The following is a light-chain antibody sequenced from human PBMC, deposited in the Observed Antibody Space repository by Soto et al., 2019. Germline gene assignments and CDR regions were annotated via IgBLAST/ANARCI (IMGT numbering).Light chain of an antibody. CDR1: SGSVSTSYY. Sequence: QTVVTQEPSFSVSPGGTVTLTCGLSSGSVSTSYYPSWYQQTPCQAPRTLIFSTNTRASGVPDRFSGSILGNKAALTITGAQADDESDYYCVLYMGSGIRVFGGGTKLTVL. V-gene: IGLV8-61*01. CDR2: STN. CDR3: VLYMGSGIRV. J-gene: IGLJ3*02.